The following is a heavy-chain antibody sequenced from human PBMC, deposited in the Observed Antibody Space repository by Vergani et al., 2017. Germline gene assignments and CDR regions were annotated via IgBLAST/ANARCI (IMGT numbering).Heavy chain of an antibody. D-gene: IGHD3-10*01. CDR3: AVRPRVNLVGGEIVTKRTFDY. J-gene: IGHJ4*02. CDR2: INNDGHT. Sequence: QVQLQQWGAGVVKPSGTLSLTCAVFGESFSRFYWSWIRQPPGKGLEWLGEINNDGHTNYNPSLESRVTVARDTAKNQFSLNLMSVTAAETAMYYCAVRPRVNLVGGEIVTKRTFDYWIQGGLVTVSS. V-gene: IGHV4-34*02. CDR1: GESFSRFY.